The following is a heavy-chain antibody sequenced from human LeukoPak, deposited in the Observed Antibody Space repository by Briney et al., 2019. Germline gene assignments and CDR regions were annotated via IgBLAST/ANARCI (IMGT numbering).Heavy chain of an antibody. D-gene: IGHD6-19*01. CDR2: IKPDGSEK. CDR3: ARDASALY. J-gene: IGHJ4*02. CDR1: GFTFSSYS. V-gene: IGHV3-7*01. Sequence: LGGSLRLSCAASGFTFSSYSMNWARQAPGKGLEWVASIKPDGSEKYYLDSVKGRFTISRDNARDSLYLQMNSLRDDDTSVYFCARDASALYWGRGTLVTVSS.